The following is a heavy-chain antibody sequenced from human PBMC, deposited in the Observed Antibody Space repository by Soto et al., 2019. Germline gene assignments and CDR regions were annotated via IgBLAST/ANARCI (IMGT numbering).Heavy chain of an antibody. CDR1: GGSISRSSYY. J-gene: IGHJ3*02. CDR3: ARKIVVASADAFDI. CDR2: IYYSGST. V-gene: IGHV4-39*01. Sequence: PSETLSLTCTVSGGSISRSSYYWGWIRQPPGKGLEWIGSIYYSGSTYYNPSLKSRVTISVDTSKNQFSLKLSSVTAADTAVYYCARKIVVASADAFDIWGQGTMVTVSS. D-gene: IGHD3-22*01.